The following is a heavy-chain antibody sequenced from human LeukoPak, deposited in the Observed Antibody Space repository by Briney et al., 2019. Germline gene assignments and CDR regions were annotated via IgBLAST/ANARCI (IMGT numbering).Heavy chain of an antibody. Sequence: PGRSLRLSCAASGFTFGSYAMHWVRQAPGKGLEWVAVISYDGSNKYYADSVKGRFTISRDNSKNTLYLQMNSLRAEDTAVYYCARLSRGYSYGGFDYWGQGTLVTVSS. V-gene: IGHV3-30*04. CDR2: ISYDGSNK. J-gene: IGHJ4*02. D-gene: IGHD5-18*01. CDR1: GFTFGSYA. CDR3: ARLSRGYSYGGFDY.